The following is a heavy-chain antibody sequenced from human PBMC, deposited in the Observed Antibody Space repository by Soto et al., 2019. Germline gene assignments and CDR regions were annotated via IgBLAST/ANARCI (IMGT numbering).Heavy chain of an antibody. CDR3: AREGRGCSGGSCYSVLDY. CDR2: IYYNGNT. CDR1: GGSINSDNYY. J-gene: IGHJ4*02. Sequence: QVQLQESGPGLVKPSQTLSLTCTVSGGSINSDNYYWSWIRQHPGKGLEWIGYIYYNGNTYYNPSLQIRVTTSVDTCKNQFSLKLSSVTAAATAVYYCAREGRGCSGGSCYSVLDYWGQGTLVTVSS. D-gene: IGHD2-15*01. V-gene: IGHV4-31*03.